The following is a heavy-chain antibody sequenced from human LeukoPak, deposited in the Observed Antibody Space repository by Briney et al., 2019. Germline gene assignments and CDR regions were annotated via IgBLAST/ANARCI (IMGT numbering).Heavy chain of an antibody. CDR2: MSPNNGNT. Sequence: ASVKVSCKTSGYTFTNYDINWVRQAPGQGLEWMGWMSPNNGNTGYAQKFQGRVTMTRDTSINTAYMELSSLRPEDTAVYYCASNPPRTGDFNYWGQGALVTVSS. V-gene: IGHV1-8*01. CDR1: GYTFTNYD. CDR3: ASNPPRTGDFNY. J-gene: IGHJ4*02. D-gene: IGHD7-27*01.